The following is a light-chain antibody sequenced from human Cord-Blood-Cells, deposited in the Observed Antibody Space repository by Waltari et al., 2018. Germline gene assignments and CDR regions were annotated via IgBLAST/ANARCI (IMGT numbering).Light chain of an antibody. CDR3: QQSNSCPPT. CDR2: AAS. CDR1: QGISSY. V-gene: IGKV1-12*01. Sequence: DIEMTQSPSSVHAPVRDRVTITCRASQGISSYLAWYQQKPGQAPKLLIYAASSLPSGIPSRFSGSGSGTEFTLTISSLQSEDFAVYYCQQSNSCPPTFGQGTKVEIK. J-gene: IGKJ1*01.